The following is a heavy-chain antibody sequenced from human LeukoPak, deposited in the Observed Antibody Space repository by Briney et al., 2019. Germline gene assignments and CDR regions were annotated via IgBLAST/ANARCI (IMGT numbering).Heavy chain of an antibody. D-gene: IGHD1-26*01. Sequence: SLRLSCAASGFTFSSYSMNWVRQAPGKGLEWVSSISSSSSYIYYADSVKGRFTISRDNAKNSLYLQMNSLRAEDTAVYYCARCIVGASAFDYWGQGTLVTVSS. V-gene: IGHV3-21*01. CDR2: ISSSSSYI. CDR3: ARCIVGASAFDY. J-gene: IGHJ4*02. CDR1: GFTFSSYS.